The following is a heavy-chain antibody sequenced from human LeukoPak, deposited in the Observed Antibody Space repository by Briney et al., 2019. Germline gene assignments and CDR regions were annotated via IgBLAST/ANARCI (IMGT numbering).Heavy chain of an antibody. J-gene: IGHJ4*02. CDR2: ISGSGGST. CDR3: ANGKYQLVLFRD. Sequence: GGSLRLSCAASGFTFSSYAMSWVRQAPGKGLEWVSTISGSGGSTYYADSLKGRFTISRDNSKNTLYLQMNSLRAEDTAVYYCANGKYQLVLFRDWGQGTLVTASS. D-gene: IGHD6-6*01. V-gene: IGHV3-23*01. CDR1: GFTFSSYA.